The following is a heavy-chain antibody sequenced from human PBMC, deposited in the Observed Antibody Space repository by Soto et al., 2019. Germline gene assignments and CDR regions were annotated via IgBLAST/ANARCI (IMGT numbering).Heavy chain of an antibody. CDR2: ISHTGRT. V-gene: IGHV4-59*01. D-gene: IGHD3-3*01. J-gene: IGHJ4*02. Sequence: SETLSLTCSVSPGSMRTYYWTWIRQSPGKGLEWIGQISHTGRTKYNPSLESRVTISVDTSRKQFSLKLSSVTAADTALYYCARDDTTGIFDFWGQGTLVTVSS. CDR1: PGSMRTYY. CDR3: ARDDTTGIFDF.